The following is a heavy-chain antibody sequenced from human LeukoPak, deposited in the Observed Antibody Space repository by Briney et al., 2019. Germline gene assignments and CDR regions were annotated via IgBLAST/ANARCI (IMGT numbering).Heavy chain of an antibody. CDR1: GFIFRNYW. D-gene: IGHD6-6*01. V-gene: IGHV3-7*03. CDR2: IKEDGSIK. Sequence: GSLRLSCAASGFIFRNYWMTWVRQAPGKGLEWVANIKEDGSIKYYVDSLKGRFSISRDNGKNSVYLQMNALGAEDTAVYYCARIGYSSSSLDYWGQGTLVTVSS. CDR3: ARIGYSSSSLDY. J-gene: IGHJ4*02.